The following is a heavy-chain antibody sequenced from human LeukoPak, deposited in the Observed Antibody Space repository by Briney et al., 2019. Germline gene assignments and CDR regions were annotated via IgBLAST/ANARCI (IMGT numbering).Heavy chain of an antibody. D-gene: IGHD3-22*01. V-gene: IGHV3-53*01. J-gene: IGHJ6*02. CDR3: ARGEDLPENYYDSSGYRGKLYGMDV. CDR2: IYSGGST. Sequence: SGGSLRLSCAASGFTVSSNYMSWVRQAPGKGLEWVSVIYSGGSTYYADSVKGRFTISRDNSKNTLYLQMNSLRAEDTAVYYCARGEDLPENYYDSSGYRGKLYGMDVWGQGTTVTVSS. CDR1: GFTVSSNY.